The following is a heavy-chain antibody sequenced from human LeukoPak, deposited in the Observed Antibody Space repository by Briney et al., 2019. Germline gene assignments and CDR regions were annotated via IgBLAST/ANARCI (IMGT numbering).Heavy chain of an antibody. CDR2: TSDSGNT. V-gene: IGHV4-59*01. D-gene: IGHD6-13*01. Sequence: PSETLSLTCSVSGGSIRNYYLNWIRQPPGKGLEWIGYTSDSGNTDYNPSLKSRVSISVDTSKNQFSLKLTSATAADTAVYYCARWYSHGRYFDYWGQGALVTVSS. CDR1: GGSIRNYY. J-gene: IGHJ4*02. CDR3: ARWYSHGRYFDY.